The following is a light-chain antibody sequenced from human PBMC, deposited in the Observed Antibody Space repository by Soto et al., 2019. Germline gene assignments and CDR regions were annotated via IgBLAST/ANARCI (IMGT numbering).Light chain of an antibody. V-gene: IGKV2D-29*02. Sequence: DIVMTQTPLSLSITPGQPASISCKSSQSLLHSDGKTYLYWYLQKPGKSPQLLIYEVSNRISGVPRRFSGSGSGTDFTPYISRVEAEDVGVYYCMQSVDLYTFGQGTKLEIK. CDR3: MQSVDLYT. J-gene: IGKJ2*01. CDR1: QSLLHSDGKTY. CDR2: EVS.